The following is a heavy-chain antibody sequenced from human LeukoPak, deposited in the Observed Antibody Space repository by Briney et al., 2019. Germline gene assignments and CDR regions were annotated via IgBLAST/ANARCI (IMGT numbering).Heavy chain of an antibody. D-gene: IGHD6-19*01. CDR3: ARLKLDSSGWYYFDY. CDR1: GGTFSSYA. CDR2: IIPIFGTA. V-gene: IGHV1-69*05. J-gene: IGHJ4*02. Sequence: SVKVSCKASGGTFSSYAISWVRQAPGQGLEWMGGIIPIFGTANYAQKFQGRVTITTDESTSTAYMELSSLRSEETAVYYWARLKLDSSGWYYFDYWGQGTLVTVSS.